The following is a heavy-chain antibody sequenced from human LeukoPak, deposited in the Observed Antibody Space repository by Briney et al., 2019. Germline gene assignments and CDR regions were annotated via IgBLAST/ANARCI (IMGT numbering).Heavy chain of an antibody. CDR3: VRSSYGLNPDY. V-gene: IGHV1-46*01. CDR1: GYTFTSYY. Sequence: ASVKVSCKASGYTFTSYYMHWVRQAPGQGLEWMGVIHPSVGSTTYAQKFQGRVTMTWDTSTSTVYMELSSLRSEDTVVYYCVRSSYGLNPDYWGQGTLVTVSS. D-gene: IGHD5-18*01. J-gene: IGHJ4*02. CDR2: IHPSVGST.